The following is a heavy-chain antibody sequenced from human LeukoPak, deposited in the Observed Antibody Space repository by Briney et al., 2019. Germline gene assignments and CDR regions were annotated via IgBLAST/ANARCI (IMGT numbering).Heavy chain of an antibody. J-gene: IGHJ4*02. CDR2: IYYSGST. Sequence: SETLSLTCTVSGGSISSGGYYWSWIRQHPGTGLEWIGYIYYSGSTYYNPSLKSRVTISVATSKNQFSLKLSSVTAADTAVHYCARVYADYYGSGSYYDYWGQGTLVTVSS. V-gene: IGHV4-31*03. CDR1: GGSISSGGYY. D-gene: IGHD3-10*01. CDR3: ARVYADYYGSGSYYDY.